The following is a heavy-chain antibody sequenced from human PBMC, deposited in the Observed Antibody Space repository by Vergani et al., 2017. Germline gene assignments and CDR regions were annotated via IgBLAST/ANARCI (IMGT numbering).Heavy chain of an antibody. D-gene: IGHD5-18*01. CDR3: AKFFPWSVDSYGYEADV. J-gene: IGHJ6*02. CDR2: IYYSGST. V-gene: IGHV4-59*01. CDR1: GGSISSYY. Sequence: QVQLQESGPGLVKPSETLSLTCTVSGGSISSYYWSWIRQPPGKGLEWIGYIYYSGSTNYNPSLKSRVTISVDTSKNTLYLQMNSLRAEDTAVYYCAKFFPWSVDSYGYEADVWGQGTTVTVSS.